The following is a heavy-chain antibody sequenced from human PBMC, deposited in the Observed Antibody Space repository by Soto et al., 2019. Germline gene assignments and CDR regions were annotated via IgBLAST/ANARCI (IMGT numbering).Heavy chain of an antibody. V-gene: IGHV1-2*04. Sequence: ASVKVSCKASGYTFTGYYMHWVRQAPGQGLEWMGWINPNSGGTNYAQKFQGWVTITRDTSISTAYMELSRLRSDDTAVYSCARAGSNCTNGVCYDPIDYWGQGTLVTVSS. J-gene: IGHJ4*02. CDR3: ARAGSNCTNGVCYDPIDY. CDR1: GYTFTGYY. CDR2: INPNSGGT. D-gene: IGHD2-8*01.